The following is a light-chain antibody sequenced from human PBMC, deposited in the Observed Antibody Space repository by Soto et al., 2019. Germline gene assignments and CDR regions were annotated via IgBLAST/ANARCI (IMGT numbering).Light chain of an antibody. V-gene: IGKV3-15*01. CDR3: QQYGSSHT. CDR1: QRVSTN. Sequence: ETLMTQSPSTLSVSAGERATLSCRASQRVSTNLAWYQQTPGQSPRLLIYRASTRATDIPARFSGSVSGSAFMLTINRLEPEDSPVYYCQQYGSSHTFGQGTRLEIK. CDR2: RAS. J-gene: IGKJ5*01.